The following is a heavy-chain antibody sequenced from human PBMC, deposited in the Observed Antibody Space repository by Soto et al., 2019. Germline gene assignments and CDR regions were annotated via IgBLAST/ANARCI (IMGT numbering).Heavy chain of an antibody. V-gene: IGHV6-1*01. CDR1: GDSVFSNYAA. CDR2: TYYKSRWFH. J-gene: IGHJ4*02. D-gene: IGHD2-15*01. CDR3: GRDFDAAIDY. Sequence: XXTLSLTCAISGDSVFSNYAAWNWLRQSTSRGVEWLGSTYYKSRWFHDYALSVKSRITVNPDTSKNQFSLQLNSVTPEDTAVYYCGRDFDAAIDYWGLGTLVTVSS.